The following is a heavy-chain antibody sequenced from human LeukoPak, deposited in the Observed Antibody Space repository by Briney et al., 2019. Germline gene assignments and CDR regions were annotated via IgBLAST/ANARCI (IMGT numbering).Heavy chain of an antibody. CDR3: ARDFCSTSCNLGY. J-gene: IGHJ4*02. V-gene: IGHV1-69*13. D-gene: IGHD2-2*01. CDR1: GGTFSSYA. Sequence: SVKVSCKASGGTFSSYAISWVRQAPGQGLESMGGIIPIFGTANYAQKFQGRVTITADESTSTAYMELSSLRSEDTAVYYCARDFCSTSCNLGYWGQGTLVTVS. CDR2: IIPIFGTA.